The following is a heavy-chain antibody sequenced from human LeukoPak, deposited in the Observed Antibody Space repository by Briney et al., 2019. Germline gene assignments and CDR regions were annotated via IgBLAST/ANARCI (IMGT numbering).Heavy chain of an antibody. V-gene: IGHV3-7*03. J-gene: IGHJ4*02. CDR1: GFTVSSSG. CDR3: ARRGRAAIFDY. CDR2: IKEDGSDK. Sequence: GGSLRLSCAASGFTVSSSGMGCVRHAPGKWLEWVATIKEDGSDKYYVPSLKSRFTISRDNAKNSLSLQLSSLTAEDTAVYYCARRGRAAIFDYWGQGTLVTVSS. D-gene: IGHD2-2*02.